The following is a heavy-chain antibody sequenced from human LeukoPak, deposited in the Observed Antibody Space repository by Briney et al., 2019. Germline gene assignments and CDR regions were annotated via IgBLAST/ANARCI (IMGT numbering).Heavy chain of an antibody. CDR1: GFTFSSYS. D-gene: IGHD3-22*01. Sequence: GGSLRLSCAASGFTFSSYSMNWVRQAPGKGLEWVSYISSSSSTIYYADSVKGRFTISRDNAKNSLYLQMNSLRDEDTAVYYCARDLERNYYDSSGYDDAFDIWGQGTMVTVSS. CDR3: ARDLERNYYDSSGYDDAFDI. J-gene: IGHJ3*02. V-gene: IGHV3-48*02. CDR2: ISSSSSTI.